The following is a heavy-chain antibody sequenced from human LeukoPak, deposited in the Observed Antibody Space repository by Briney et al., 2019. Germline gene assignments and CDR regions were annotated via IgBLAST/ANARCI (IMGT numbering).Heavy chain of an antibody. V-gene: IGHV3-20*04. CDR2: IHWNGGST. Sequence: PGGSLRLSCAASGFTFEDYGMSWVRQAPGKGLEWVSNIHWNGGSTGYADSVKGRFIISRDNAKNSLYLQMNSLRAEDTAVYYCARDLSIAARPRRLGSTWGQGTLVTVSS. CDR3: ARDLSIAARPRRLGST. D-gene: IGHD6-6*01. J-gene: IGHJ5*02. CDR1: GFTFEDYG.